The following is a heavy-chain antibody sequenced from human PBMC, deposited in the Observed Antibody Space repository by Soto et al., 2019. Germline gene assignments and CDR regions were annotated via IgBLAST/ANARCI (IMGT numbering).Heavy chain of an antibody. V-gene: IGHV4-30-4*01. CDR2: IYYSGST. CDR3: ARQGLNIVVVPLPWFDP. CDR1: GGSISSGDYY. D-gene: IGHD2-2*01. Sequence: SETLSLTCTVSGGSISSGDYYWSWIRPPPGKGLEWIGYIYYSGSTNYNPSLKSRVTISVDTSKNQFSLKLSSVTAADTAVYYCARQGLNIVVVPLPWFDPWGQGTLVTVSS. J-gene: IGHJ5*02.